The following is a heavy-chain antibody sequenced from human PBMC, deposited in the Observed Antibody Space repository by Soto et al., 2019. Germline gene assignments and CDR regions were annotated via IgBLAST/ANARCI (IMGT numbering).Heavy chain of an antibody. CDR3: ARGRYCLTGRCFPNWFDS. CDR2: IYKSATT. Sequence: SETLSLTCSVSGDSISTLDYFWAWIRQPPGQALEYIGYIYKSATTYYNPSFESRVAISVDTSKSQFSLNVTSVTAADTAVYFCARGRYCLTGRCFPNWFDSWGQGALVTVSS. V-gene: IGHV4-30-4*01. J-gene: IGHJ5*01. CDR1: GDSISTLDYF. D-gene: IGHD7-27*01.